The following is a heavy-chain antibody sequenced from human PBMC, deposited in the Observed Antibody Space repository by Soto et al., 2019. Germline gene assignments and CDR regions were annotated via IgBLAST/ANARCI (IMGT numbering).Heavy chain of an antibody. CDR1: GFSLTTREVG. CDR2: IYWDDDT. J-gene: IGHJ5*02. Sequence: QITLKESGPTLVKPTQPLTLTCTFSGFSLTTREVGVGWIRQPPGKPLEWLALIYWDDDTRYSPSLKSRLAITKDTCKNQVVLTMSNIDPADRGTYFCAHRTTTVTWWFDPWGQGTLVTVSS. V-gene: IGHV2-5*02. D-gene: IGHD4-17*01. CDR3: AHRTTTVTWWFDP.